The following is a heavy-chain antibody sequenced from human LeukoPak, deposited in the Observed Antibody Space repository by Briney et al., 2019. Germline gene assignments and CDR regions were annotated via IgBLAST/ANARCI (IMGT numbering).Heavy chain of an antibody. CDR2: INPNSGGT. CDR1: GYTFTGYY. Sequence: ASVKVSCKASGYTFTGYYMHWVRQAPGQGLEWMGWINPNSGGTNYAQKFQGRVTMTRDTSISTAYMELSRLRSDDTAVYYCARLLWFGENHFDYWGQGTLVTVSS. V-gene: IGHV1-2*02. CDR3: ARLLWFGENHFDY. D-gene: IGHD3-10*01. J-gene: IGHJ4*02.